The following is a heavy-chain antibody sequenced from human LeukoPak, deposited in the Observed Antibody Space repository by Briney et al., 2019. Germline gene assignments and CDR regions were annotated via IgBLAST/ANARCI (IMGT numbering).Heavy chain of an antibody. D-gene: IGHD3-22*01. CDR3: AREDSIPSYYYDSSAKAFDI. V-gene: IGHV3-30-3*01. CDR2: ISYDGSNK. Sequence: GGSLRLSCAASGFTFSGYAMHWVRQAPGKGLEWVAVISYDGSNKYYADSVKGRFTISRDNSKNTLYLQMNSLRAEDTAVYYCAREDSIPSYYYDSSAKAFDIWGQGTMVTVSS. CDR1: GFTFSGYA. J-gene: IGHJ3*02.